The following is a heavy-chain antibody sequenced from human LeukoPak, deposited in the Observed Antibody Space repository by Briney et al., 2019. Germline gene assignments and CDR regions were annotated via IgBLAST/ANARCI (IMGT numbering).Heavy chain of an antibody. Sequence: GESLKISCKGSGYSFTSDWIAWVRQMPGKGLELMGIIYPADSDTRYSPSFQGQVTISADKSISTAYLQWSSLKASDTAMYYCARLGLQMGIRAPIDYWGQGSLVIVS. CDR3: ARLGLQMGIRAPIDY. V-gene: IGHV5-51*01. CDR2: IYPADSDT. CDR1: GYSFTSDW. J-gene: IGHJ4*02. D-gene: IGHD2-8*01.